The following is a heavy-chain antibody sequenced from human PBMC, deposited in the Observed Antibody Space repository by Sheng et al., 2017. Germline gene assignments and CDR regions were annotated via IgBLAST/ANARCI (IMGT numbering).Heavy chain of an antibody. Sequence: QVQLQQWGAGLLKPSETLSLTCAVYGGSFSGYYWSWIRQPPGKGLEWIGEINHSGSTNYNPSLKSRVTISVDTSKNQFSLKLSSVTAADTAVYYCARLRRAAGTSMGYAGRENWFDPWGQGTLVTVSS. CDR3: ARLRRAAGTSMGYAGRENWFDP. CDR1: GGSFSGYY. V-gene: IGHV4-34*01. D-gene: IGHD6-13*01. J-gene: IGHJ5*02. CDR2: INHSGST.